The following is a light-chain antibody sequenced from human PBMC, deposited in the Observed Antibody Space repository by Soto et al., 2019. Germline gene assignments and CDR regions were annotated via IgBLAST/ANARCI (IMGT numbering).Light chain of an antibody. CDR2: KTS. CDR1: HSLAFRYGNIY. Sequence: DIVLTQTPLSLVVTLGQPASISCKSSHSLAFRYGNIYLNWLQQRPGQPPRLLIYKTSNRFSGVPDRFSGSGAGTAFTLKISKVEAEDAGVYYCVEAALFPHPFGQGTKVYIK. J-gene: IGKJ1*01. CDR3: VEAALFPHP. V-gene: IGKV2-24*01.